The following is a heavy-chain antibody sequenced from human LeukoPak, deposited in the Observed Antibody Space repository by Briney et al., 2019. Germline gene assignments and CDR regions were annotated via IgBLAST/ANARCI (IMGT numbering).Heavy chain of an antibody. CDR3: ARGVEMATIPCYFDY. Sequence: GGSLRLSCAASGFTFSSYAMSWVRQAPGKGLEWVSAISGSGGSTYYADSVKGRFTISRDNSKNTLYLQMNSLRAEDTAVYYCARGVEMATIPCYFDYWGQGTLVTVSS. CDR2: ISGSGGST. J-gene: IGHJ4*02. V-gene: IGHV3-23*01. D-gene: IGHD5-24*01. CDR1: GFTFSSYA.